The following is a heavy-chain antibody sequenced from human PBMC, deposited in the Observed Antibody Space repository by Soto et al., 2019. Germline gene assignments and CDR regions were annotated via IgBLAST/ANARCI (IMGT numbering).Heavy chain of an antibody. Sequence: KGLDWVAVISYDGSNKYYADSVKGRFTISRDDSKNTLYLQMNSLRAEDTALYYCARGAAAGTLSHYFDYWGQGTLVTVSS. D-gene: IGHD6-13*01. V-gene: IGHV3-30-3*01. CDR2: ISYDGSNK. CDR3: ARGAAAGTLSHYFDY. J-gene: IGHJ4*02.